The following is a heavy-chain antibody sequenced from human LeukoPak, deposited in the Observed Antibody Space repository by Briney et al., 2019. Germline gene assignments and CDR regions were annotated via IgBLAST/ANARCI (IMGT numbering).Heavy chain of an antibody. Sequence: GGSLRLSCAASGFTFSSYAMSWVRQAPGKGLEWVAAISGSGGSTYYADSVKGRFTISRDNSKNTLYLQMNSLRAEDTAVYYCAKGRKRTTVTTFDYWGQGTLVTVSS. CDR2: ISGSGGST. CDR3: AKGRKRTTVTTFDY. CDR1: GFTFSSYA. D-gene: IGHD4-17*01. V-gene: IGHV3-23*01. J-gene: IGHJ4*02.